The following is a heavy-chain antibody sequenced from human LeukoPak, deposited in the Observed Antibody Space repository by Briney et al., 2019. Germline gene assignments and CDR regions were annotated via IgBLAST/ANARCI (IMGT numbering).Heavy chain of an antibody. CDR1: GXTVSSNY. J-gene: IGHJ4*02. V-gene: IGHV3-53*01. D-gene: IGHD6-19*01. CDR3: ARDSGYSSGWLDY. CDR2: IYSGGST. Sequence: PGGSLRLSCAASGXTVSSNYMSWVRQAPGKGLEWVSVIYSGGSTYYADSVKGRFTISRDNSKNTLYLQMNSLRAEDTAVYYCARDSGYSSGWLDYWGQGTLVTVSS.